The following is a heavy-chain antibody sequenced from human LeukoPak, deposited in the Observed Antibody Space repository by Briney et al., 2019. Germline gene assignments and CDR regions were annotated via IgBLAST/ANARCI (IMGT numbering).Heavy chain of an antibody. CDR1: GGSISTYY. D-gene: IGHD6-13*01. Sequence: SETLSLTCTVSGGSISTYYWNWIRQPPGKGLEWIGNIYYSGSTNYNPSLKSRVTISVDTSKNQFSLKLSSVTAADTAVYYCAKSARYSSSWYAYYYYYVDVWGKGTTVTVSS. CDR3: AKSARYSSSWYAYYYYYVDV. CDR2: IYYSGST. J-gene: IGHJ6*03. V-gene: IGHV4-59*01.